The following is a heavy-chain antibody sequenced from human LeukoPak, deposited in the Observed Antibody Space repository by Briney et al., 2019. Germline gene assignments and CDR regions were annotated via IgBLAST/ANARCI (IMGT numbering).Heavy chain of an antibody. Sequence: SETLSLTCTVSGGSISSYHWSWIRRPAGKGLEWIGRIYTSGNTNYNPSLKSRVTMSVDTSKNQFSLKLSSVTAADTAVYYCAKTGYSSGWYYFDYWGQGTLVTVSS. V-gene: IGHV4-4*07. J-gene: IGHJ4*02. CDR1: GGSISSYH. CDR3: AKTGYSSGWYYFDY. D-gene: IGHD6-19*01. CDR2: IYTSGNT.